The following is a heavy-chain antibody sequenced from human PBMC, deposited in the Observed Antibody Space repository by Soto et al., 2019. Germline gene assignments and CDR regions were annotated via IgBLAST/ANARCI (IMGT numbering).Heavy chain of an antibody. Sequence: GFRWLSRVAAGVFFSSCAMNWVRQAPGKGLEWVSYIDSSSSTIYYADSVKGRFTISRDNAKNSLFLQMNSLRADDTAVYYCLRRSGMDVWGKGTTVTVSS. CDR3: LRRSGMDV. V-gene: IGHV3-48*01. CDR1: GVFFSSCA. J-gene: IGHJ6*03. CDR2: IDSSSSTI.